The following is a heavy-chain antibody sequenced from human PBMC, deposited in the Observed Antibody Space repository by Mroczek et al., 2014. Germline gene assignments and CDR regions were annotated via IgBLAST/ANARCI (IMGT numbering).Heavy chain of an antibody. D-gene: IGHD3-22*01. CDR3: ARAPNPRLHDSSGHYGMDV. V-gene: IGHV4-30-4*01. CDR1: GGSISSGDYY. J-gene: IGHJ6*02. Sequence: KESGPGLVKPSQTLSLTCTVSGGSISSGDYYWSWIRQPPGKGLEWIGYIYYSGSTYYNPSLKSRVTISVDTSKNQFSLKLSSVTAADTAVYYCARAPNPRLHDSSGHYGMDVWGQGTTVTVSS. CDR2: IYYSGST.